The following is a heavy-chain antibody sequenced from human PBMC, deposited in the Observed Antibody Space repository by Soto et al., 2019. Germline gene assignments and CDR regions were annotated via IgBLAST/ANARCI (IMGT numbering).Heavy chain of an antibody. Sequence: SETLSLTCTVSSGSVSTYYWSWLRQPAGKGLEWIGRIFISGNTNYNPSLRSRVTMSVDTSKGQFSLNLTSVTAADTAVYFCERSGGTYNFDSWGQGILVTVSS. V-gene: IGHV4-4*07. CDR1: SGSVSTYY. CDR2: IFISGNT. D-gene: IGHD1-1*01. J-gene: IGHJ4*02. CDR3: ERSGGTYNFDS.